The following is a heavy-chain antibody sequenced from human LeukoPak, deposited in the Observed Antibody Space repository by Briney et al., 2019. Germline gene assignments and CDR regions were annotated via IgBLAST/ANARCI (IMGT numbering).Heavy chain of an antibody. CDR1: GYTFTNYD. CDR3: ARDYQRQLYLYYFDY. V-gene: IGHV1-18*01. CDR2: ISVYNGNT. D-gene: IGHD2-2*01. Sequence: GASVTVSCKTSGYTFTNYDITWVRQAPGQGLEWMGWISVYNGNTNYAQRLQGRVTMTTDTSTSTAYMELRSLRSDDTAVYYCARDYQRQLYLYYFDYWGQGTLVTVSS. J-gene: IGHJ4*02.